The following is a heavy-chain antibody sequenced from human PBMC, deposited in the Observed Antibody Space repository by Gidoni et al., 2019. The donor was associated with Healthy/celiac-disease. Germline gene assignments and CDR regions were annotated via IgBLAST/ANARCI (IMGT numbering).Heavy chain of an antibody. V-gene: IGHV4-34*01. CDR3: ARGLDGVVVVPAAPRAYWFDP. CDR1: GGSFSGYY. D-gene: IGHD2-2*01. CDR2: INHSGST. Sequence: QVQLPQSGAGLLKPSETLSLTCAFYGGSFSGYYWSWIRQPTGKGLELIGEINHSGSTNYNQALKSRCTISVDTAKNQFSLQLSSVTAADTAVYDCARGLDGVVVVPAAPRAYWFDPWGQGTLVTVSS. J-gene: IGHJ5*02.